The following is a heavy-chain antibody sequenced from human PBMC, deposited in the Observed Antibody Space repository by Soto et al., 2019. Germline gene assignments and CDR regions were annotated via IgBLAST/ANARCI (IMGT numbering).Heavy chain of an antibody. D-gene: IGHD6-19*01. V-gene: IGHV1-3*01. CDR3: ARAHPSSRPYYFGF. Sequence: ASVKVSCKVSGYIFTAYSIHWVRQAPGQSLEWMGWINAGNGDTKYSQKFLDRITITRDTSASTAYMDLNSLKSEDTGIYFCARAHPSSRPYYFGFCRTGTLVPASS. CDR1: GYIFTAYS. J-gene: IGHJ4*02. CDR2: INAGNGDT.